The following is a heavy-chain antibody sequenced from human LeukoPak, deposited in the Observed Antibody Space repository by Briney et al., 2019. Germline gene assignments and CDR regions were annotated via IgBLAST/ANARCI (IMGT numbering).Heavy chain of an antibody. CDR1: GGSFSGYY. D-gene: IGHD3-22*01. CDR2: INHNGST. V-gene: IGHV4-34*01. Sequence: SETLSLTCAVYGGSFSGYYWSWIRQPPGKGLEWLGEINHNGSTNYNPSLKSRVTISVDTSKNQFSLKLSSVTAADTAVYYCARAPDSREGMDVWGQGTTVTVSS. CDR3: ARAPDSREGMDV. J-gene: IGHJ6*02.